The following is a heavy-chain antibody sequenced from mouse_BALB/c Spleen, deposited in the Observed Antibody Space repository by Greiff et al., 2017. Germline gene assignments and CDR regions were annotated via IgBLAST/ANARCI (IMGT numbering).Heavy chain of an antibody. D-gene: IGHD2-4*01. Sequence: EVKLMESGAELVKPGASVKLSCTASGFNIKDTYMHWVKQRPEQGLEWIGRIDPANGNTKYDPKFQGKATITADTSSNTAYLQLSSLTSEDTAVYYCARTMITKDAMDYWGQGTSVTVSS. CDR3: ARTMITKDAMDY. CDR2: IDPANGNT. V-gene: IGHV14-3*02. CDR1: GFNIKDTY. J-gene: IGHJ4*01.